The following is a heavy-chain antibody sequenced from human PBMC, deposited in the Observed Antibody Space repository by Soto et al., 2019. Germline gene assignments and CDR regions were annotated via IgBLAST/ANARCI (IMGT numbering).Heavy chain of an antibody. J-gene: IGHJ6*03. CDR3: ARGLKQQLDTTYYYYYYYMDV. CDR2: IYYSGST. CDR1: GGSISSYY. D-gene: IGHD6-13*01. Sequence: SETLSLTCTVSGGSISSYYWSWIRQPPGKGLEWIGYIYYSGSTNYNPSLKSRVTISVDTSKNQFSLKLSSVTAADTAVYYCARGLKQQLDTTYYYYYYYMDVWGKGTTVTVSS. V-gene: IGHV4-59*01.